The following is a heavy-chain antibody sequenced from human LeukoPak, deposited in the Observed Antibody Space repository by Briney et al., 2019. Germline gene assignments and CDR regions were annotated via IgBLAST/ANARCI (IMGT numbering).Heavy chain of an antibody. V-gene: IGHV4-34*01. D-gene: IGHD2-21*02. CDR3: ARAHIVVVTASTLDY. J-gene: IGHJ4*02. CDR1: GGSFSGYY. Sequence: SEALSLTCAVYGGSFSGYYWSWIRQPPGKGLEWIGEINHSGSTNYNPSLKSRVTISVDTSKNQFSLKLSSVTAADTAVYYCARAHIVVVTASTLDYWGQGTLVTVSS. CDR2: INHSGST.